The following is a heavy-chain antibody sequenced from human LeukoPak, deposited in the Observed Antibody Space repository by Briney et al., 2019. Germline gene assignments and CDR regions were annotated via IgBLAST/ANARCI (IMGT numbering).Heavy chain of an antibody. CDR2: IFYSGTT. Sequence: SETLSLTCSVSGGSMTGYYWSWIRQPPGKGVEWIGYIFYSGTTKYNPSLNSRVTLSLDMSQNQFSLKMTSVKAADTAVYYGSRSGGVYYPSGSSGSFYPHWFDPWGQGILVTVSS. CDR3: SRSGGVYYPSGSSGSFYPHWFDP. J-gene: IGHJ5*02. D-gene: IGHD3-10*01. V-gene: IGHV4-59*01. CDR1: GGSMTGYY.